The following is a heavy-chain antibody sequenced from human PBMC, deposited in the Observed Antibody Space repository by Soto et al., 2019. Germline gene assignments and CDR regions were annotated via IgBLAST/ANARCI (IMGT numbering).Heavy chain of an antibody. CDR2: ISAAGDP. V-gene: IGHV3-13*05. CDR3: SRTDRDFYGLDV. CDR1: GFTFRNYD. Sequence: EVQLVESGGGLVQPGGSLRLSCEASGFTFRNYDMHWVRQGTGKGLEWVSGISAAGDPDYADSVEGRFTISRENAQNSFFLQMNSLRVRDTAVYYCSRTDRDFYGLDVWCQGTTVIVSS. J-gene: IGHJ6*02.